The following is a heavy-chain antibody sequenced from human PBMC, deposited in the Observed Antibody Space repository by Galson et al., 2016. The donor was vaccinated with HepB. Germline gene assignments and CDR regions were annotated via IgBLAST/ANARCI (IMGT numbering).Heavy chain of an antibody. Sequence: QSGAEVKKPGESLKISCQGSGYKFTSYWIGWVRQVPGKGLEWMGTIYPGDSDTRYSPSFQGQVTSSVDKSISTAYLQWSSLKASDSAMYYCARHELHSNSWYMDSWGQGTLVTVSS. CDR2: IYPGDSDT. CDR3: ARHELHSNSWYMDS. D-gene: IGHD6-13*01. V-gene: IGHV5-51*01. CDR1: GYKFTSYW. J-gene: IGHJ4*02.